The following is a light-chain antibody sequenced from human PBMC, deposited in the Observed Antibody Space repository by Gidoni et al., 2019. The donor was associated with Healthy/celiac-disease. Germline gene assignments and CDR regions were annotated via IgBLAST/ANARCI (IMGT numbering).Light chain of an antibody. J-gene: IGKJ1*01. Sequence: DIVMTQSPDSLALSLGERATINCKASQSVLYSSNNKNYIAWYQQKPGQPPKLLIYWASTRESGVPDRFSGSGSGTDFTLTISSLQAEDVAVYYCQQYYSTPGTFGQGTKVEIK. CDR3: QQYYSTPGT. CDR1: QSVLYSSNNKNY. CDR2: WAS. V-gene: IGKV4-1*01.